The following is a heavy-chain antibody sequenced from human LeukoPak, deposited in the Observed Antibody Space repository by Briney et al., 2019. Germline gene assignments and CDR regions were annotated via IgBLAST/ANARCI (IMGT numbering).Heavy chain of an antibody. CDR2: IKQDGSEK. CDR1: GFTFSSYW. J-gene: IGHJ4*02. V-gene: IGHV3-7*01. D-gene: IGHD6-6*01. CDR3: ARGLPNSYAALMYYFDY. Sequence: GGSLRLSCAASGFTFSSYWMSWVRQAPGKGLEWVANIKQDGSEKYYVDSVKGRFTISRDNAKNSLYLQMNSLRAEDTAAYYCARGLPNSYAALMYYFDYWGQGTLVTVSS.